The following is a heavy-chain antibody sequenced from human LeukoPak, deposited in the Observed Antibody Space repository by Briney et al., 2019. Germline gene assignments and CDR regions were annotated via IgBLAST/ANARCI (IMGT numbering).Heavy chain of an antibody. CDR1: GGSFSGYY. CDR2: INHSGST. V-gene: IGHV4-34*01. CDR3: ARGKGRFLDY. Sequence: SETLSLTCAVYGGSFSGYYWSWIRQPPGKGLEWIGEINHSGSTNYNPSLKSRVTISVDTSKNQFSLKLSSVAAADTAVYYCARGKGRFLDYWGQGTLVTVSS. J-gene: IGHJ4*02. D-gene: IGHD3-3*01.